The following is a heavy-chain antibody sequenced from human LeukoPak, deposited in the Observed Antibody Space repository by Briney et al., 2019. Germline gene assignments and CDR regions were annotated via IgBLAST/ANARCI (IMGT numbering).Heavy chain of an antibody. CDR3: AKDSLDSSSWFRYYGMDV. CDR1: GFTFSSYG. V-gene: IGHV3-30*18. D-gene: IGHD6-13*01. J-gene: IGHJ6*02. Sequence: GGSLRLSCAASGFTFSSYGMHWVRQAPGKGLEWGAVISYDGSNKYYADSVKGRFTISRDNSKNTLYLQMNSLRAEDTAVYYCAKDSLDSSSWFRYYGMDVWGQGTTVTVSS. CDR2: ISYDGSNK.